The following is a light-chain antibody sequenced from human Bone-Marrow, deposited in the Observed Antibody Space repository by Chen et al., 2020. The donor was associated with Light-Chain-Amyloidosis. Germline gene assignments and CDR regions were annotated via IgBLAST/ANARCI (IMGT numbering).Light chain of an antibody. J-gene: IGLJ2*01. CDR2: RDS. Sequence: SYELTQPPSVSVSPGQTASITCSGDDLPTKYAYWYQQKPGQATVLVIHRDSERPSGISERFSGSSSGTPATLTISGVQAEDEADYHCQSADSSGTYEVIFGGGTKLTVL. CDR1: DLPTKY. V-gene: IGLV3-25*03. CDR3: QSADSSGTYEVI.